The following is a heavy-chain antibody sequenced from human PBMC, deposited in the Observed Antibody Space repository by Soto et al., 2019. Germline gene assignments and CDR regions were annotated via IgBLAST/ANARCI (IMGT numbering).Heavy chain of an antibody. V-gene: IGHV4-34*01. J-gene: IGHJ4*02. CDR1: GGSFSGYY. D-gene: IGHD2-8*02. CDR3: ARDKITGLFDY. Sequence: QVQLQQWGAGLLKPSETLSLTCAVYGGSFSGYYWTWIRQPPGTGLEWIGKINHSGSTNYNPSLNSRFTISVDTSKHQCSLNLTSVTAADTAVYYCARDKITGLFDYWGQGTLVTVSS. CDR2: INHSGST.